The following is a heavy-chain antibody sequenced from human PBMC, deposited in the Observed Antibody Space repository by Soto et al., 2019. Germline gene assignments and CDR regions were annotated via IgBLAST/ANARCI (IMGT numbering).Heavy chain of an antibody. CDR1: GYTFTGYY. D-gene: IGHD3-3*01. V-gene: IGHV1-2*02. J-gene: IGHJ4*02. CDR3: ARDFWSGYYTGAPLDY. CDR2: INPNSGGT. Sequence: QVQLVQSGAEVKKPGASVKVSCKASGYTFTGYYMHWVRQAPGQGLEWMGWINPNSGGTNYAQKFQGRVTMTRDTSISTAYMELSRRRSDDTAVYYCARDFWSGYYTGAPLDYWGQGTLVTVSS.